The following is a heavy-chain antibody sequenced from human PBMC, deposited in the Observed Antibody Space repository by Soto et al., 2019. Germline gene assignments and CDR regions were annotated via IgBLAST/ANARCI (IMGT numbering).Heavy chain of an antibody. D-gene: IGHD2-2*01. CDR1: GFTFSSYA. V-gene: IGHV3-64*01. J-gene: IGHJ4*02. Sequence: GGSLRLSCAASGFTFSSYAMHLVRPAPGKGLEYVLAISSNGGSTYYANSVKGRFPISRENPKNSLYLQMNSLRGEDTVVYYCARLYCGSSSCYYFDYWGRGTLVTVSS. CDR3: ARLYCGSSSCYYFDY. CDR2: ISSNGGST.